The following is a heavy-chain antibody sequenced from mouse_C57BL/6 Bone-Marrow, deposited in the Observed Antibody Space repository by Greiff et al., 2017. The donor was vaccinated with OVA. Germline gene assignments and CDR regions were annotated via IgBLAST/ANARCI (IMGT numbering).Heavy chain of an antibody. CDR3: ARGSYDAMDY. J-gene: IGHJ4*01. CDR2: INPGSGGT. Sequence: VQLQRSGAELVRPGTSVKVSCKASGYAFTNYLIEWVKQRPGQGLEWIGVINPGSGGTNYNEKFKGKATLTADKSSSTAYMQLSSLTSEDSAVYFCARGSYDAMDYWGQGTSVTVSS. D-gene: IGHD1-1*02. V-gene: IGHV1-54*01. CDR1: GYAFTNYL.